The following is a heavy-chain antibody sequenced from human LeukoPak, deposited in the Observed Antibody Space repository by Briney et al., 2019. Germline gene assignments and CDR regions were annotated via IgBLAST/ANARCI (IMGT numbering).Heavy chain of an antibody. V-gene: IGHV1-2*02. J-gene: IGHJ5*02. CDR2: INPNSGGT. CDR3: ARGGGDIAAARTDP. D-gene: IGHD6-13*01. Sequence: ASVKVSCKASGYTFTGYYMHWVRQAPGQGLEWMGWINPNSGGTNYAQKFQGRVTMARDTSISTAYMELSRLRSDDTAVYYCARGGGDIAAARTDPWGQGTLVTVSS. CDR1: GYTFTGYY.